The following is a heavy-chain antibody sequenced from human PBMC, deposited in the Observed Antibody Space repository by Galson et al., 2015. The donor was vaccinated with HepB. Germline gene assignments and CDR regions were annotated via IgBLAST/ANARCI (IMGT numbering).Heavy chain of an antibody. V-gene: IGHV1-8*01. CDR2: MNPNSGNT. CDR1: GYTFTSYD. D-gene: IGHD2-21*02. J-gene: IGHJ6*02. Sequence: SVKVSCKASGYTFTSYDINWVRQATGQGLEWMGWMNPNSGNTGYAQKFQGRVTMTRNTSTSTAYMELSSLRSEDTAVYYCARHGDCGGDCSREIERVCMDVWGQGTTVTVSS. CDR3: ARHGDCGGDCSREIERVCMDV.